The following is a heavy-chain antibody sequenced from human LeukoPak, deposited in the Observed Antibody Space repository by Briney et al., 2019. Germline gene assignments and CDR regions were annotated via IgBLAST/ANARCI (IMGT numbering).Heavy chain of an antibody. CDR3: ARDGYISVAGYFDY. Sequence: SETLSLTCTVSGGSISSYYWSWFRQPPGKGLEWIGFISYSGSTKYNPSLKSQVTISVDTSKNQFSLKLSSVTPADAAVYYCARDGYISVAGYFDYWGQGTLVTVSS. J-gene: IGHJ4*02. CDR1: GGSISSYY. V-gene: IGHV4-59*01. D-gene: IGHD6-19*01. CDR2: ISYSGST.